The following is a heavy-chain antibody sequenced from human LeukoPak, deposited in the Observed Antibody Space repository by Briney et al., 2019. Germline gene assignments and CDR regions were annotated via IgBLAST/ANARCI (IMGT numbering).Heavy chain of an antibody. CDR1: GGSISSYY. V-gene: IGHV4-59*08. Sequence: KPSETLSLTCTVSGGSISSYYWSWIRQPPGKGLEWIGYIYYSGSTNYNPSLKSRVTISVDTSKNQFSLKLSSVTAADTAVYYCARAGGADSGSYIFTTPPYYFDYWGQGTLVTVSS. CDR3: ARAGGADSGSYIFTTPPYYFDY. D-gene: IGHD1-26*01. J-gene: IGHJ4*02. CDR2: IYYSGST.